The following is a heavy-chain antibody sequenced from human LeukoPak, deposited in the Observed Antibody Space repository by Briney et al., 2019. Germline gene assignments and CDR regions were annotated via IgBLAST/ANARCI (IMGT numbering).Heavy chain of an antibody. Sequence: ASVKVSCKASGYTFTGYYMHWVRQAPGQGLEWMGWINPNSGGTNYAQKFQGRVTMTRDTSISTAYMELGRLRSDDTAVYYCARDRDYYDSSGYGTLDYWGQGTLVTVSS. CDR1: GYTFTGYY. CDR2: INPNSGGT. J-gene: IGHJ4*02. V-gene: IGHV1-2*02. CDR3: ARDRDYYDSSGYGTLDY. D-gene: IGHD3-22*01.